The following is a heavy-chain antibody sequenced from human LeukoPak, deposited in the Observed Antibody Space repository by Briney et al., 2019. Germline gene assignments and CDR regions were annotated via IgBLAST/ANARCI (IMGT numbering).Heavy chain of an antibody. J-gene: IGHJ4*02. CDR3: ARERTYGDYSLYYFDY. CDR1: GFTFSRYS. D-gene: IGHD4-17*01. V-gene: IGHV3-48*01. CDR2: ISRSSGTI. Sequence: GGSLRLSCAASGFTFSRYSMNWVRQAPGKGLEWVSYISRSSGTIDYADSVKGRFTISRDNAKNSLYLQMNSLRAEDTAVYYCARERTYGDYSLYYFDYWGQGTLVTVSS.